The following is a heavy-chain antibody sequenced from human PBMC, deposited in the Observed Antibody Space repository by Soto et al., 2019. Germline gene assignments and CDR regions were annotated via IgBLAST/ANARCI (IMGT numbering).Heavy chain of an antibody. CDR3: ARGMGTAVEAINYYYYYGMDV. J-gene: IGHJ6*02. Sequence: QVQLQESGPGLVKPSETLSLICTVSDGSISDYYWSWIRQAPGKGLEWIGYIYYSGGTNYHPSLKSRVPIPVATSKNQFSLQVNSVAAADTAVYYCARGMGTAVEAINYYYYYGMDVWGQGTTVTVSS. CDR1: DGSISDYY. CDR2: IYYSGGT. V-gene: IGHV4-59*01. D-gene: IGHD6-19*01.